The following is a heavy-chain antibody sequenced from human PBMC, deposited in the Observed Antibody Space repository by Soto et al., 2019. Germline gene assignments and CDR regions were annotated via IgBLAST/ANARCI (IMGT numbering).Heavy chain of an antibody. J-gene: IGHJ4*02. CDR1: GYTFTGYY. D-gene: IGHD3-10*01. CDR3: ARDRRGHSGSYLDY. CDR2: INPNSGGT. V-gene: IGHV1-2*04. Sequence: ASVKVSCKASGYTFTGYYMHWVRQAPGQGLEWMGWINPNSGGTNYAQKFQGWVTMTRDTSISTAYMELSRLRSDDTAVYYCARDRRGHSGSYLDYWGQGTLVTVSS.